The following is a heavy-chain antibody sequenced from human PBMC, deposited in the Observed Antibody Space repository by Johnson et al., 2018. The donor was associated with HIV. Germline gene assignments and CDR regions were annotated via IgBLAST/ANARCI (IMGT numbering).Heavy chain of an antibody. CDR1: GFTFSSYA. CDR2: ISYDGSNK. J-gene: IGHJ3*02. Sequence: QVQLVESGGGVVQPGRSLRLSCAASGFTFSSYAMHWVRQAPGKGLEWVAVISYDGSNKYYEDSVKGRFTISRDNSKNTLYLQMNSLRAEDTAVYYCAKGFFELDDAFDIWGQGTMVTVSS. D-gene: IGHD3/OR15-3a*01. V-gene: IGHV3-30-3*01. CDR3: AKGFFELDDAFDI.